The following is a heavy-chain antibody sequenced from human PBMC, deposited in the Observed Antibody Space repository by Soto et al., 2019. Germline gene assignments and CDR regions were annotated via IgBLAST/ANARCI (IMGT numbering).Heavy chain of an antibody. V-gene: IGHV1-2*02. CDR1: GFTLSDYF. CDR3: ARVGNGFDI. D-gene: IGHD2-15*01. Sequence: QVQLVQSGAALRTPGASVKVSCKASGFTLSDYFIHWVRQAPGQGLEWMAWINPNSGVTKYAQNLQGRVTLTGDKSIDTVFMELSRLTSDDTAVYFCARVGNGFDIWGQGTMVTVSS. CDR2: INPNSGVT. J-gene: IGHJ3*02.